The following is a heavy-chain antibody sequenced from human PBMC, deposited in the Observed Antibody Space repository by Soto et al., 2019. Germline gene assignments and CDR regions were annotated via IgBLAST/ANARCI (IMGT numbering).Heavy chain of an antibody. CDR1: GFTFSNYG. J-gene: IGHJ6*02. CDR2: IWYDGSNK. Sequence: QVQLVESGGGVVQPGRSLRLSCAASGFTFSNYGMHWVRQAPGKGLEWVAIIWYDGSNKYYADSVKGRFTISRDNSKNTLYLQMNSLRAEDTAVYYCARDRFISTNCTRPVCYYYYGMDVWGQGTTVTVSS. CDR3: ARDRFISTNCTRPVCYYYYGMDV. V-gene: IGHV3-33*01. D-gene: IGHD2-2*01.